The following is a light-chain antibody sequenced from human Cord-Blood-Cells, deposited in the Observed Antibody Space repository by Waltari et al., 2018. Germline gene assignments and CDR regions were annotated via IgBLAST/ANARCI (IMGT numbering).Light chain of an antibody. J-gene: IGKJ3*01. CDR3: QQSYSTLFT. CDR1: QSISSY. CDR2: AAS. Sequence: DIQMTQSPSSLSASVGDRVTLTCRESQSISSYLNWYQQKPGKAPKLLIYAASSLQSGVPSRFSGSGSGTDVTLTISSLQPEDFATYYCQQSYSTLFTFGPGTKVDIK. V-gene: IGKV1-39*01.